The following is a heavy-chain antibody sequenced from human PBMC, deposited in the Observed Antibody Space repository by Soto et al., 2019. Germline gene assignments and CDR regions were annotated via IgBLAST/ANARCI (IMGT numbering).Heavy chain of an antibody. CDR1: GFTFSSYG. CDR2: IWYDGSNK. CDR3: ARSAKHDYGGNSEYFQQ. V-gene: IGHV3-33*01. J-gene: IGHJ1*01. D-gene: IGHD4-17*01. Sequence: PXGSLRLSCAASGFTFSSYGMHWVRQAPGKGLEWVAVIWYDGSNKYYADSVKGRFTISRDNSKNTLYLQMNSLRAEDTAVYYCARSAKHDYGGNSEYFQQWGQRTLVTVSS.